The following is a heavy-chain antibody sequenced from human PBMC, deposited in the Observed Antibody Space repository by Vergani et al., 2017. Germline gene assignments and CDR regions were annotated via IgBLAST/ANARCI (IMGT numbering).Heavy chain of an antibody. CDR1: GFTFSACP. D-gene: IGHD3-3*01. CDR3: AKLYYDFWSGYYTKSSTYYFDY. CDR2: ISARYPST. Sequence: EVQLLQSGGGVIQPGGSVRLSCAASGFTFSACPMTWVRQAPGKGLEWVSAISARYPSTYYADSVKGRFTISRDNSKNTLYLQMNSLRAEDTAVYYCAKLYYDFWSGYYTKSSTYYFDYWGQGTLVTVSS. V-gene: IGHV3-23*01. J-gene: IGHJ4*02.